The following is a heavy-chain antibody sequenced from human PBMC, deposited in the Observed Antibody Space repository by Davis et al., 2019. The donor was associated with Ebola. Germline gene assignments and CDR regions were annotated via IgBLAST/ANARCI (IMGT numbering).Heavy chain of an antibody. J-gene: IGHJ4*02. CDR3: ARRRGSSWYLFDY. V-gene: IGHV4-30-2*01. D-gene: IGHD6-13*01. CDR1: GGSISSGGYS. CDR2: IYHSEST. Sequence: SETLSLTCAVSGGSISSGGYSWSWIRQPPGKGLEWIGYIYHSESTYYNPSLKSRVTISVDRSKNQFSLKLSSVTAADTAVYYCARRRGSSWYLFDYWGQGTLVTVSS.